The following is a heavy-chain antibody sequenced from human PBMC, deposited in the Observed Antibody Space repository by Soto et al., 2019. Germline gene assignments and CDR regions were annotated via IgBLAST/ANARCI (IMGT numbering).Heavy chain of an antibody. CDR2: IKTDGSIT. J-gene: IGHJ5*02. CDR1: GFTLSSRW. CDR3: ARHARDGSGTYVLWFDP. D-gene: IGHD3-10*01. V-gene: IGHV3-74*01. Sequence: GGSLRLSCVVSGFTLSSRWMHWVRQTPGKGLVWVSRIKTDGSITNYADSVKGRFTISRDNAKNTLYLHMNSLRPEDTAVYYCARHARDGSGTYVLWFDPWGQGTLVTVSS.